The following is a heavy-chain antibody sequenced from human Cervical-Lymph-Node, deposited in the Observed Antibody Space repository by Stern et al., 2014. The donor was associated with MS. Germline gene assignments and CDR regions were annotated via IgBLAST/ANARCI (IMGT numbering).Heavy chain of an antibody. CDR1: GSSFTNYA. CDR3: ATCFMTASGQLYLDY. Sequence: QVQLVQSGAEVKKPGSSVKVSCKTSGSSFTNYATSWVRQAPGQGLEWMGGIIPVFPTPNYEKKFQGRVTITADESTSTVFMELSSLRSEDTAVYYCATCFMTASGQLYLDYWGQGTLITVSS. CDR2: IIPVFPTP. V-gene: IGHV1-69*01. D-gene: IGHD6-13*01. J-gene: IGHJ4*02.